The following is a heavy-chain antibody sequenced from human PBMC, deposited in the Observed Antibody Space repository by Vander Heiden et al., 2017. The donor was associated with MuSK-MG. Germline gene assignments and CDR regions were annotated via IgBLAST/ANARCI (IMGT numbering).Heavy chain of an antibody. J-gene: IGHJ3*02. V-gene: IGHV1-2*02. CDR2: INPNSGGT. D-gene: IGHD5-18*01. CDR1: GYTFTGYY. Sequence: QVQLVQSGAEVKKPGASVKVSCKASGYTFTGYYMHWVRQAPGQGLEWMGWINPNSGGTNYAQKFEGRVTMTRDTSISTAFMELTRLRFDDTAMYYCARDHHSFSARGYSYGDDAFDIWGQGTMVTVSS. CDR3: ARDHHSFSARGYSYGDDAFDI.